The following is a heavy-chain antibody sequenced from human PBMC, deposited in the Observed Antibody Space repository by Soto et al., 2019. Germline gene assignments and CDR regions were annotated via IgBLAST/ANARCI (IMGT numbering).Heavy chain of an antibody. CDR1: GFTFSNFD. CDR2: ISFDGRSN. CDR3: AKDSGVDTNTWSPMYCYYVMDV. D-gene: IGHD3-3*01. V-gene: IGHV3-30*18. Sequence: QVQLVESGGGVVQPGRSLRLSCAASGFTFSNFDMYWVRQAPGKGLEWVAIISFDGRSNYYADSVKDRFTISRDDSKNTLFLQMNSLSAEDTAVYYCAKDSGVDTNTWSPMYCYYVMDVLGQGTTVTVSS. J-gene: IGHJ6*02.